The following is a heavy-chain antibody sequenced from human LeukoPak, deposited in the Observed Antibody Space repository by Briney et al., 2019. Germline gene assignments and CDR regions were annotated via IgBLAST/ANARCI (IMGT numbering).Heavy chain of an antibody. D-gene: IGHD6-13*01. CDR1: GFTFSSYG. CDR2: ISYDGSNK. V-gene: IGHV3-30*18. J-gene: IGHJ4*02. CDR3: AKGAAPDY. Sequence: GGSLRLSCAASGFTFSSYGMHWVRQAPGKGLEWVAVISYDGSNKYYADSVKGRFTISRDNSKNTLYLQMNSLRAEDTAVYYCAKGAAPDYWGQGTLVTVSS.